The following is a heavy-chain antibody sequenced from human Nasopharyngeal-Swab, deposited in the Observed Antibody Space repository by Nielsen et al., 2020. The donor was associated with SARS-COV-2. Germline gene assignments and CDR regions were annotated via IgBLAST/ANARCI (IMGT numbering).Heavy chain of an antibody. CDR2: IYYSGST. CDR3: ARQHSGWYGDYYFDY. D-gene: IGHD6-19*01. Sequence: SETLSLTYTVSGGSISSSSYYWGWIRQPPGKGLEWIGSIYYSGSTYYNPSLKSRVTISVDTSKNQFSLKLSSVTAADTAVYYCARQHSGWYGDYYFDYWGQGTLVTVSS. CDR1: GGSISSSSYY. V-gene: IGHV4-39*01. J-gene: IGHJ4*02.